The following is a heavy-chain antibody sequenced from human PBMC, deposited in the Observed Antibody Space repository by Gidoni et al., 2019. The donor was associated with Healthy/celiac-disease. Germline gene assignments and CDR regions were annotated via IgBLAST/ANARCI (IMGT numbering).Heavy chain of an antibody. J-gene: IGHJ4*02. V-gene: IGHV3-9*01. CDR1: GFTFDDSA. Sequence: EVQLVESGGGLVQPGRSLRLSCAASGFTFDDSAMHWVRQAPGKGLEWVSGISWNSGSIGYADSVKGRFTISRDNAKNSLDLQMNSLRAEETALYYCVKSKSIAVAGFPPFDYWGQGTLVTVSS. CDR2: ISWNSGSI. D-gene: IGHD6-19*01. CDR3: VKSKSIAVAGFPPFDY.